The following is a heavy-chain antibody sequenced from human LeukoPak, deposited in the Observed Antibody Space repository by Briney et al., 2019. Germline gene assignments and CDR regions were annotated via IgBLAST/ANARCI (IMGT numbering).Heavy chain of an antibody. V-gene: IGHV1-46*01. D-gene: IGHD6-19*01. Sequence: ASVKVSCKASGYTFTNYYIHWVRQAPGQGLEWMGIINPSGGSTSYAQKFQGRVTMTRDMSTSTVYMELSSLRSEDTAVYYCAREGSPGSGWSKPFDYWGQGTLVTVSS. CDR3: AREGSPGSGWSKPFDY. CDR1: GYTFTNYY. J-gene: IGHJ4*02. CDR2: INPSGGST.